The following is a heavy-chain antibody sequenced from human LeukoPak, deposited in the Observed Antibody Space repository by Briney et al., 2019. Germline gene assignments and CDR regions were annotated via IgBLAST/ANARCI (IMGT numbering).Heavy chain of an antibody. J-gene: IGHJ3*02. D-gene: IGHD2-2*01. CDR3: ARVACSSTSCYGYDAFDI. Sequence: GGSLRLSCAASGFTFSSYWMHWVRQAPGKGLVWVSRINSDGSSTSYADFVKGRFTISRDNAKNTLYLQMNSLRAEDTAVYYCARVACSSTSCYGYDAFDIWGQGTMVTVSS. CDR1: GFTFSSYW. V-gene: IGHV3-74*01. CDR2: INSDGSST.